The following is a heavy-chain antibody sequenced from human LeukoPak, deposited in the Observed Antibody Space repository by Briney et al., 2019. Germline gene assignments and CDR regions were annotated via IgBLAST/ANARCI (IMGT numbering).Heavy chain of an antibody. CDR2: INPNSGST. V-gene: IGHV1-2*02. D-gene: IGHD5-24*01. J-gene: IGHJ4*02. CDR1: GYTFSSYY. Sequence: ASLKLTCKASGYTFSSYYRHWVRQAPGQGLEWMGCINPNSGSTNYAQKFQGRVTMTRDTSISTAYMELSRVTADDTAVYYCASAEKATFVYWGQGTLVTVSS. CDR3: ASAEKATFVY.